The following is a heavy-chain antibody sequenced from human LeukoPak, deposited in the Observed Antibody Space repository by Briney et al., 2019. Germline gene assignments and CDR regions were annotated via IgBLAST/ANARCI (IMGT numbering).Heavy chain of an antibody. CDR2: ISYSGST. V-gene: IGHV4-59*01. CDR3: ARDKYSSGWYQGFDP. CDR1: GGSISCYY. Sequence: KTSETLSLTCTVSGGSISCYYWSWIRQPPGKGLEWIGYISYSGSTNYNPSLKSRVTISVGTSKNQFSLKLSSVTAADTAVYYCARDKYSSGWYQGFDPWGQGTLVTVSS. D-gene: IGHD6-19*01. J-gene: IGHJ5*02.